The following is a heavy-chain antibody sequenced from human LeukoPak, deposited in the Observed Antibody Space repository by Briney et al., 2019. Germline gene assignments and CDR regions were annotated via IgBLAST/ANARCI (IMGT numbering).Heavy chain of an antibody. J-gene: IGHJ6*02. D-gene: IGHD4-17*01. CDR3: ARASDSGDYFSGMDV. CDR2: ISSGTTYI. V-gene: IGHV3-21*01. Sequence: GGSLRLSCAAPGFTFSAYSMNWVRQAPGKGLEWVSSISSGTTYIYYADSVKGRFTISRDSANNSLYLQMNSLRAEDTAVYYRARASDSGDYFSGMDVWGQGTTVTVSS. CDR1: GFTFSAYS.